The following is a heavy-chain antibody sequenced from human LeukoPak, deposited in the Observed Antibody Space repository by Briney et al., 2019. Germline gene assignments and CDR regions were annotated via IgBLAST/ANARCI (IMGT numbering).Heavy chain of an antibody. Sequence: ASVKVSCKDSGFTFTNYDINWVRQATGQGLEWMGWMNPINGNTGYAQKFQGRVTVTRDTSISTAYMELRSLTSEDTAVYYCARHAVVPAALRYYYYGMDVWGQGATVTVSS. CDR3: ARHAVVPAALRYYYYGMDV. CDR1: GFTFTNYD. J-gene: IGHJ6*02. D-gene: IGHD2-2*01. CDR2: MNPINGNT. V-gene: IGHV1-8*01.